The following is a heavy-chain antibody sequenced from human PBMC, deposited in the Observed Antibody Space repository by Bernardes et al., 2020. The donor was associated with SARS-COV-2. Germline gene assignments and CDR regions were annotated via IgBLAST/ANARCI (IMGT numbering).Heavy chain of an antibody. CDR3: AKSDYGGNAFDM. V-gene: IGHV3-23*01. J-gene: IGHJ3*02. D-gene: IGHD4-17*01. CDR2: ISGTGYST. Sequence: GGSLRLSCVASGFTFRSYAMFWVRQAPGKGLEWVSGISGTGYSTYYTDSVRGRFTTSRDNSENTLYLQMNSLRAEDTAVYFCAKSDYGGNAFDMWGQGRMVTVS. CDR1: GFTFRSYA.